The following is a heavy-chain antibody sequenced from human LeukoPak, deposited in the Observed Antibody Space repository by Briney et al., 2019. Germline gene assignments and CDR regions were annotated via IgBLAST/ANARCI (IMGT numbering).Heavy chain of an antibody. CDR1: GGSISSGGYY. D-gene: IGHD3-3*01. CDR2: IYYSGST. CDR3: ARDLPANDLRFLEWSRAHDAFDI. J-gene: IGHJ3*02. V-gene: IGHV4-31*03. Sequence: PSQTLSLTCTVSGGSISSGGYYWSWIRQHPGKGLEWIGYIYYSGSTYYNPSLKSRVTVSVDTSRNQFSLKLSSVTAADTAVYYCARDLPANDLRFLEWSRAHDAFDIWGQGTMVTVSS.